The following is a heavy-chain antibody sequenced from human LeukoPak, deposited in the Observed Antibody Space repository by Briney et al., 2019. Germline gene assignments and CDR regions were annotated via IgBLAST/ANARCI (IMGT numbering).Heavy chain of an antibody. CDR1: GYTFTGYY. V-gene: IGHV1-2*02. CDR3: ARVCSSTSCSNWFDP. Sequence: ASVKVSCKASGYTFTGYYMHWVRQAPGQGLEWMGWTNPNSGGTNYAQKFQGRVTMTRDTSISTAYMELSRLRSDDTAVYYCARVCSSTSCSNWFDPWGQGTLVTVSS. J-gene: IGHJ5*02. D-gene: IGHD2-2*01. CDR2: TNPNSGGT.